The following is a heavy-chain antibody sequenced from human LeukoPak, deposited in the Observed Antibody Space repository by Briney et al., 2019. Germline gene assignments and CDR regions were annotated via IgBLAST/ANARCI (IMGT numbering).Heavy chain of an antibody. J-gene: IGHJ4*02. CDR3: TKWSGFGDD. Sequence: GGSLRLSCAASGFTFSSNSMTWIRQTPGKGLEWVSGISGSGDSTFYADSVKGRFTISRDNSRNTLYLQMSSLRPEDTAVYYCTKWSGFGDDWGQGTLVTVSS. CDR1: GFTFSSNS. D-gene: IGHD3-10*01. V-gene: IGHV3-23*01. CDR2: ISGSGDST.